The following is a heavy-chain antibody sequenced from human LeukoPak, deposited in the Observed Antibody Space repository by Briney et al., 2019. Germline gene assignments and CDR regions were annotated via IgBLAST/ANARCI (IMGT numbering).Heavy chain of an antibody. V-gene: IGHV5-51*01. CDR3: ARLPYGDFYLGDPYYYYGMDV. CDR2: IYSGDSDT. CDR1: GYSFTSYW. D-gene: IGHD4-17*01. J-gene: IGHJ6*02. Sequence: GESLKISCKGSGYSFTSYWIGWVRQMPGKGLEWMGIIYSGDSDTRYSPSFQGQVTISADKSISTAYLQWSSLKASDTAMYYCARLPYGDFYLGDPYYYYGMDVWGQGTTVTVSS.